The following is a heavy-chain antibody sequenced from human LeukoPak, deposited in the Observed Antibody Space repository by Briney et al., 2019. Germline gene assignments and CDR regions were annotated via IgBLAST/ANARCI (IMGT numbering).Heavy chain of an antibody. CDR2: ISSSSSYI. CDR3: ARAVSGQWLAYYFDY. J-gene: IGHJ4*02. Sequence: GGSLRLSCAASGFTFSSYSVNWVRQAPGKGLEWVSSISSSSSYIYYADSVKGRFTISRDNAKNSLYLQMNSLRAEDTAVYYCARAVSGQWLAYYFDYWGQGTLVTVSS. CDR1: GFTFSSYS. D-gene: IGHD6-19*01. V-gene: IGHV3-21*01.